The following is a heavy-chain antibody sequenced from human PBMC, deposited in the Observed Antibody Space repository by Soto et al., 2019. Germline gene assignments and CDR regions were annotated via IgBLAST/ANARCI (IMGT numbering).Heavy chain of an antibody. J-gene: IGHJ4*02. Sequence: PGGSLRLSCEASGFTFTSYAMSWVRQAPGKGLEWVSATSGSGDTTYYVDSVKGRFTISRDNSEKRLYLQMNSLRAEDTAVYYCAKMVHGGYVSYFDSWGQGTLVTVSS. D-gene: IGHD5-12*01. CDR2: TSGSGDTT. V-gene: IGHV3-23*01. CDR1: GFTFTSYA. CDR3: AKMVHGGYVSYFDS.